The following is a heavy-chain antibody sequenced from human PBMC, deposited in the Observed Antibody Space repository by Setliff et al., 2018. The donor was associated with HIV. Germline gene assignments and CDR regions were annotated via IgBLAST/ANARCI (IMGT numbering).Heavy chain of an antibody. D-gene: IGHD3-22*01. CDR1: GGSISSGGYY. V-gene: IGHV4-31*03. J-gene: IGHJ4*02. CDR3: ARDTTDDNSIFPY. Sequence: SETLSLTCTVSGGSISSGGYYWSWIRQHPGKGLEWIGYIHYSGSTYFNPSLKSRVTISVDTSKNQFSLKLSSVTAADTAVYYCARDTTDDNSIFPYWGQGTLVTVSS. CDR2: IHYSGST.